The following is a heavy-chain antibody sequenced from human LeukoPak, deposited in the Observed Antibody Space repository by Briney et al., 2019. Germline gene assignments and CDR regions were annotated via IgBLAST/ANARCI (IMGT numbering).Heavy chain of an antibody. CDR2: ISSSSSYI. J-gene: IGHJ4*02. Sequence: GGSLKLSCAASGFTFSSYSMNWVRQAPGKGLEWVSSISSSSSYIYYADSVKGRFTISRDNAKNSLYLQMNSLRAEDTAVYYCARGEAYCGGDCYLPFDYWGQGTLVTVSS. V-gene: IGHV3-21*01. CDR1: GFTFSSYS. D-gene: IGHD2-21*02. CDR3: ARGEAYCGGDCYLPFDY.